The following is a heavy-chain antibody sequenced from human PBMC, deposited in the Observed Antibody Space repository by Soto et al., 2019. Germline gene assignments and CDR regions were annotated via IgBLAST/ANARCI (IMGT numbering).Heavy chain of an antibody. D-gene: IGHD3-22*01. J-gene: IGHJ3*02. CDR2: IIPIFGTA. Sequence: ASVKVSCNAAAGTFSSYAISWVRQAPGEGLEWMGGIIPIFGTANYSQKFQGRVTITADESTSTAYMELSSLKSEDTAVYYCGRGGSITMIVVVPQGGAFDMWGQGTMVTVSS. CDR1: AGTFSSYA. V-gene: IGHV1-69*13. CDR3: GRGGSITMIVVVPQGGAFDM.